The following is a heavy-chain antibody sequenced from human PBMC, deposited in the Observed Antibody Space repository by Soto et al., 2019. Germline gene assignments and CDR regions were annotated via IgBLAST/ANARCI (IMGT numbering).Heavy chain of an antibody. CDR3: ARANWYFDY. Sequence: PSETLSLTCTVSGGSINNHYWSWIRQPPGKGLEWIGYIDYTGATNYSPSLASRVTISVDTSKDQFSLKLTSLTVADSDIYYWARANWYFDYWGQGTLVNVSS. CDR1: GGSINNHY. D-gene: IGHD7-27*01. V-gene: IGHV4-59*11. CDR2: IDYTGAT. J-gene: IGHJ4*01.